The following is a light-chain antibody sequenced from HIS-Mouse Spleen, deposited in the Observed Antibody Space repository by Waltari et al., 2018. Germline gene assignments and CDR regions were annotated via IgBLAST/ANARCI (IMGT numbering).Light chain of an antibody. CDR1: SSDVGGYHY. J-gene: IGLJ1*01. V-gene: IGLV2-11*01. CDR2: DVS. CDR3: CSYAGSYTGV. Sequence: QSALTQPRSVSGSPGQSVTISCTGTSSDVGGYHYVSLYQQHPGKAPKLMIYDVSKRPSGVPDRFSGSKSGNTASLTISGLQAEDEADYYCCSYAGSYTGVFGTGTKVTVL.